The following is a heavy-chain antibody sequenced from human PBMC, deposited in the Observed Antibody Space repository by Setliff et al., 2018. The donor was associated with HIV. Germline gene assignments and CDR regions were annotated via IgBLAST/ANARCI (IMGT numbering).Heavy chain of an antibody. CDR2: IIPPVGAA. J-gene: IGHJ4*02. CDR1: GDTFRNYA. D-gene: IGHD2-15*01. Sequence: GASVKVSCKVSGDTFRNYALNWVRQAPGQGLEWMGGIIPPVGAAVYAQNFQGRVTITADESTSTAYMELRTLRSEDTAIYYCASPNVGFSGGTCYPGSAFDYWGQGSPVTVSS. V-gene: IGHV1-69*13. CDR3: ASPNVGFSGGTCYPGSAFDY.